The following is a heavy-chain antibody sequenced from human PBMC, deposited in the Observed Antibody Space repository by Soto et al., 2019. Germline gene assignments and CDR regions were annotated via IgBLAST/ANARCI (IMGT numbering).Heavy chain of an antibody. Sequence: QVQLVESGGGVVQPGRSLRLSCAASGFTFSSYAMHWVRQAPGKGLEWVAVISYDGSNKYYADSVKGRFTISRDNSKNPLYLQMNSLRAADTAVYYCASPLWRDYYNWGYFDLWGRGTLVTVSS. J-gene: IGHJ2*01. CDR2: ISYDGSNK. CDR1: GFTFSSYA. CDR3: ASPLWRDYYNWGYFDL. V-gene: IGHV3-30-3*01. D-gene: IGHD3-22*01.